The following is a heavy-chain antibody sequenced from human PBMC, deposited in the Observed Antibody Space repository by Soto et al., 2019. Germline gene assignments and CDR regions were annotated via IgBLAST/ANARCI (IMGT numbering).Heavy chain of an antibody. Sequence: QVQLVQSGAEVKKPGASVKVSCKASGYTFTSYGISWVRQAPGQGLEWMGWISAYNGNTNYAQKLQSRVTMTPDTSTCTAYMELRSLRSDDTAVYYCAGEDCICTSCYADYWGPGTLVTVSS. CDR1: GYTFTSYG. CDR3: AGEDCICTSCYADY. D-gene: IGHD2-2*01. V-gene: IGHV1-18*01. J-gene: IGHJ4*02. CDR2: ISAYNGNT.